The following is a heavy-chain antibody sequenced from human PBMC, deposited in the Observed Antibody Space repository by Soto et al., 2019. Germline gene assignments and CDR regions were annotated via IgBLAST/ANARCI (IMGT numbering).Heavy chain of an antibody. CDR1: GFAFSSYW. CDR3: AAFKFRPVWSDS. CDR2: IKQDGSEK. J-gene: IGHJ4*02. Sequence: GSLRLSCAASGFAFSSYWMSWVRQAPGKGLEWVANIKQDGSEKYYVDSVKGRFTISRDNAKNSLYLQMNSLRPEDTALYFCAAFKFRPVWSDSWGQGTLVTVSS. V-gene: IGHV3-7*03. D-gene: IGHD3-16*01.